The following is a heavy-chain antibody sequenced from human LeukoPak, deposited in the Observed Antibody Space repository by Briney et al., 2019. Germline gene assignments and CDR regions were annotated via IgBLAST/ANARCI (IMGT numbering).Heavy chain of an antibody. CDR3: ARDIGWGDIVVVPAAIPPHFCDY. V-gene: IGHV4-39*07. CDR2: IYYSGST. Sequence: PSETLSLTCTVSGGSISSSSYYWGWIRQPPGKGLEWIGSIYYSGSTYYNPSLKSRVTISVDTSKNQFSLKLSSVTAADTAVYYCARDIGWGDIVVVPAAIPPHFCDYWGQGTLVTVSS. CDR1: GGSISSSSYY. D-gene: IGHD2-2*01. J-gene: IGHJ4*02.